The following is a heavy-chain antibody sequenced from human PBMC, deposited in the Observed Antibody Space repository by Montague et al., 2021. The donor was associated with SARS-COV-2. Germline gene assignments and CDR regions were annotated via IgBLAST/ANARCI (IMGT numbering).Heavy chain of an antibody. CDR1: GGSVSSGSYY. J-gene: IGHJ6*02. Sequence: SETLSLTCTVSGGSVSSGSYYWSWIRQPPGKGLGWIGYIYYSGSTNYNPSLKSRVTISVDTSKNQFSLKLSSVTAADTAVYYCARDRGQTYYDILTGRALSVDFANGMDVWGQGTTITVSS. V-gene: IGHV4-61*01. CDR2: IYYSGST. CDR3: ARDRGQTYYDILTGRALSVDFANGMDV. D-gene: IGHD3-9*01.